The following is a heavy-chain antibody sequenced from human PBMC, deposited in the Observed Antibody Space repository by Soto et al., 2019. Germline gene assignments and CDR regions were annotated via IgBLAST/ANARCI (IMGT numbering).Heavy chain of an antibody. D-gene: IGHD2-21*01. J-gene: IGHJ6*02. CDR2: IGTSGTPT. CDR1: GFTFRNYA. Sequence: GGSLRLSCIASGFTFRNYAMAWVRQAPGEDLEWVSAIGTSGTPTLYADSVKSRFSISRDDSRNTVSLQMNSLGVEDTATYYFTRILWCSRRDVLDIWGQGTTVTVSS. V-gene: IGHV3-23*01. CDR3: TRILWCSRRDVLDI.